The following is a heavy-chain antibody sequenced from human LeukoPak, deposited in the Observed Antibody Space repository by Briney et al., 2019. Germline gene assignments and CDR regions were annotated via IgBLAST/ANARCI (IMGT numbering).Heavy chain of an antibody. Sequence: GGSLRLSCAASGFTFSSYSMNWVRQAPGKGLEWVSSISSSSSYIYYADSVKGRFTISRDNAKNTLYLQMNSLRAEDTAVYYCARDRADFWSGYYSDSYGMDVWGQGTTVTVSS. CDR2: ISSSSSYI. J-gene: IGHJ6*02. V-gene: IGHV3-21*01. CDR1: GFTFSSYS. CDR3: ARDRADFWSGYYSDSYGMDV. D-gene: IGHD3-3*01.